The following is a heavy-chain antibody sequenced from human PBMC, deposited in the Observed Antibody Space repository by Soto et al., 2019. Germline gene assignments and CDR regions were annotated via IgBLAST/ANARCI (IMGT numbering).Heavy chain of an antibody. CDR1: GFTFSSYE. D-gene: IGHD2-2*01. V-gene: IGHV3-48*03. J-gene: IGHJ5*02. CDR2: ISSSGSTI. CDR3: ARASGIVVVPAAIGPSWFDP. Sequence: GGSLRLSCAASGFTFSSYEMNWVRQAPGKGLEWVSYISSSGSTIYYADSVKGRFTISRDNAKNSLYLQMNSLRAEDTAVYYCARASGIVVVPAAIGPSWFDPWGQGTLVTVSS.